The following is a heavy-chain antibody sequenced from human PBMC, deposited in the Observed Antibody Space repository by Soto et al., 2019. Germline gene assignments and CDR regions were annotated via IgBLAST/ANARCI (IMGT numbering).Heavy chain of an antibody. V-gene: IGHV1-18*04. D-gene: IGHD6-25*01. CDR1: GYTFTSYG. CDR2: ISAFNGDT. Sequence: QVQLVQSGTEVKKPGASVNVSCKAFGYTFTSYGFSWVRQVPGQGLEWLGWISAFNGDTQYSQTMKGRLTVTTDTAMTTVHIELRSLTPADTAVYYCAREAGWQRMVPYDWGQGTLVTVS. J-gene: IGHJ4*02. CDR3: AREAGWQRMVPYD.